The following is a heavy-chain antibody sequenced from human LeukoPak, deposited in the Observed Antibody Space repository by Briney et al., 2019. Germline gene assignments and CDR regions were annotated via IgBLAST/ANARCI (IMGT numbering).Heavy chain of an antibody. CDR1: GFTFSTHA. Sequence: GGSLRLSCAASGFTFSTHAMTWVRQAPGKGLEWVSAISARDNYIYYADSVKGRFTISRDNSNLYLQMDSLRAEDTALYYCARGYCTGNSCPIYYYGMDVWGQGTTVIVSS. D-gene: IGHD2-8*02. CDR3: ARGYCTGNSCPIYYYGMDV. CDR2: ISARDNYI. V-gene: IGHV3-23*01. J-gene: IGHJ6*02.